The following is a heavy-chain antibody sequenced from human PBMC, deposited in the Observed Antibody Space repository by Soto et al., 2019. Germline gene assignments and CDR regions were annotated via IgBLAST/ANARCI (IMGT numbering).Heavy chain of an antibody. CDR3: ARDGIAARPFDY. Sequence: GGSLRLSCAASGFPFSSYWMHWVRHAPGKGLVWVSRINSDGSSTSYADSVKGRFTISRDNAKNTLYLQMNSLRAEDTAVYYCARDGIAARPFDYWGQGTLVTVSS. J-gene: IGHJ4*02. CDR2: INSDGSST. CDR1: GFPFSSYW. D-gene: IGHD6-6*01. V-gene: IGHV3-74*01.